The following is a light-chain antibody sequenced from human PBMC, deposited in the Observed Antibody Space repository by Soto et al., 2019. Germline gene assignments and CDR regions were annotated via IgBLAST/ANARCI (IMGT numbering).Light chain of an antibody. V-gene: IGKV3-11*01. Sequence: EIVLTQSPATLSLSPGERVTVSCRASQSVSSYLAWYQQKPGQAPRLLIYDASNRATGIPARFSGSGSGTDLTLTISSRESDDFAVYYCQQRSNWPLTFGGGTKVEIK. CDR3: QQRSNWPLT. CDR2: DAS. J-gene: IGKJ4*01. CDR1: QSVSSY.